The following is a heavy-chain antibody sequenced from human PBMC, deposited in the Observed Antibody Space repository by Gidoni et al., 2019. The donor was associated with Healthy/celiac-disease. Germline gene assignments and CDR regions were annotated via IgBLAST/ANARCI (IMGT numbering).Heavy chain of an antibody. Sequence: EVQLVESGGGLVKPGGSLRLSCAASGFTFSSYSMNWVRQAPGKGLEWVSSISSSSSYIYYADSVKGRFTISRDNAKNSLYLQMNSLRAEDTAVYYCARGIYYDSSGYYLWGQGTLVTVSS. CDR2: ISSSSSYI. V-gene: IGHV3-21*01. CDR3: ARGIYYDSSGYYL. CDR1: GFTFSSYS. D-gene: IGHD3-22*01. J-gene: IGHJ5*02.